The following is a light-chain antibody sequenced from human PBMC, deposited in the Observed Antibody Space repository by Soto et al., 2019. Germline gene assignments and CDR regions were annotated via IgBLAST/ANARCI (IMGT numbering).Light chain of an antibody. V-gene: IGLV2-14*01. CDR3: QSYDGRLSGYV. CDR2: GNH. CDR1: SSDVGGYNS. Sequence: QSALTQPASVSGSPGQSITISCTGTSSDVGGYNSVSWYRQDPGKAPKLMIYGNHNRPSGVPERFSGSKSGTSATLAITGLQAEDEADYYCQSYDGRLSGYVFGTGTKVTVL. J-gene: IGLJ1*01.